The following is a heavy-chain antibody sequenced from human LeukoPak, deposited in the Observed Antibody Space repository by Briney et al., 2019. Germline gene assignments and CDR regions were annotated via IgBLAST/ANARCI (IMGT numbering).Heavy chain of an antibody. J-gene: IGHJ5*02. CDR3: ARDLNDFWSGNNWFDP. CDR2: IIPILGIA. V-gene: IGHV1-69*04. Sequence: LVKVSCKASGGTFSSYTISWVRQAPGQGLEWMGRIIPILGIANYAQKFQGRVTITADKSTSTAYMELSSLRSEDTAVYYCARDLNDFWSGNNWFDPWGQGTLVTVSS. D-gene: IGHD3-3*01. CDR1: GGTFSSYT.